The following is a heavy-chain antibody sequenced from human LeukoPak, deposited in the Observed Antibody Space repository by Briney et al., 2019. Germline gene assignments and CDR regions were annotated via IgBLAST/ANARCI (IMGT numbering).Heavy chain of an antibody. CDR3: ACLTTADAFDI. D-gene: IGHD3-22*01. CDR1: GGSISSYY. Sequence: PSETLSLTCTVSGGSISSYYWSWIRQPPGKGLEWIGYIYDSGSTNYNPSLKSRVTISVDTSKNQFSLKLSSVTAADTAVYYCACLTTADAFDIWGQGTMVTVSS. J-gene: IGHJ3*02. CDR2: IYDSGST. V-gene: IGHV4-59*01.